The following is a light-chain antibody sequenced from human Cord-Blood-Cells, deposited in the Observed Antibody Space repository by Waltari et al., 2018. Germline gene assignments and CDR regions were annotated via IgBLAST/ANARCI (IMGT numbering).Light chain of an antibody. CDR1: SKYVVGYNG. V-gene: IGLV2-14*01. CDR2: EVS. Sequence: SSLTQPAPVPRSPGPAITISSTGTSKYVVGYNGVLWYQQHLGKAPKLMIYEVSNRPSGVSNRFSGSKSGNTASLTISGLQAENEADYYCSSYTSSSTHVFGTGTKVTVL. J-gene: IGLJ1*01. CDR3: SSYTSSSTHV.